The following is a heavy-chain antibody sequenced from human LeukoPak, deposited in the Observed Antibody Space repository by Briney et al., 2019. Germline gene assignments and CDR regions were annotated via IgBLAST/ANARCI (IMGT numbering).Heavy chain of an antibody. D-gene: IGHD3-22*01. Sequence: PSETLSLTCTVSGGSISSYYWSWIRQHPGKGLEWIGYIYYSGSTYYNPSLKSRVTISVDTSKNQFSLKLSSVTAADTAVYYCARYRYDSSGYYSVYYFDYWGQGTLVTVSS. CDR1: GGSISSYY. CDR2: IYYSGST. J-gene: IGHJ4*02. V-gene: IGHV4-59*06. CDR3: ARYRYDSSGYYSVYYFDY.